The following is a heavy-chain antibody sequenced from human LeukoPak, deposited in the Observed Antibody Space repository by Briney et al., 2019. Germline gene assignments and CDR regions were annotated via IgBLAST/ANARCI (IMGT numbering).Heavy chain of an antibody. Sequence: PGGSLRLSCAASGFTFRSYEMHWFRQVPGKGLEWISYISTDGSTTNYAESVRGRLTISRDNAKYALYLQMNSLRGEDTAFYYCVREATAEYYFDYWGQGTLVTVSS. V-gene: IGHV3-48*03. J-gene: IGHJ4*02. D-gene: IGHD6-13*01. CDR1: GFTFRSYE. CDR2: ISTDGSTT. CDR3: VREATAEYYFDY.